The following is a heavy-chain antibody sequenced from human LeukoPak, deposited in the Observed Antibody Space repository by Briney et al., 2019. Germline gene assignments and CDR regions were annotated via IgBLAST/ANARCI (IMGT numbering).Heavy chain of an antibody. CDR1: GFTVSGTH. CDR2: MYTGGTT. V-gene: IGHV3-53*01. Sequence: PGGSLRLSCAASGFTVSGTHMSWARQAPGKGPEWVSAMYTGGTTYYADSVTGRFTVSRDTSRNTLFLHMDSLRAEDTAVYYCAKDEVTSGGGLASWGQGTLVIVSS. D-gene: IGHD2-21*02. CDR3: AKDEVTSGGGLAS. J-gene: IGHJ5*01.